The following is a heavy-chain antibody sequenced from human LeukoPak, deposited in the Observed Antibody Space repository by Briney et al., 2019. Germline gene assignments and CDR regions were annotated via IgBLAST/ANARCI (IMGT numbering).Heavy chain of an antibody. CDR2: INHSGST. Sequence: SETLSLTCAVYGGSFSGYYWSWIRQPPGKGLEWIREINHSGSTNYNPSLKSRFTISVDTSKNQFSLKLSAVTAADTAVYYCARGRGGDYPYYYGMDVWGQGTTVTVSS. CDR1: GGSFSGYY. J-gene: IGHJ6*02. D-gene: IGHD4-17*01. V-gene: IGHV4-34*01. CDR3: ARGRGGDYPYYYGMDV.